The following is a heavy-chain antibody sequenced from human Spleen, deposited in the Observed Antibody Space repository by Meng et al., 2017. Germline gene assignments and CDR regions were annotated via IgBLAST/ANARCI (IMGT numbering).Heavy chain of an antibody. CDR3: ARNLVGSSLDY. Sequence: QLRLQASGHGRVKPSRTLALPCAVSGGSTNTRDWWPWVRQPPGKGLDWIGEIYHSGRANYIPTLKSRVTISVDKSKNQFSLDLRSVIAADTAVYFCARNLVGSSLDYWGQGTLVTVSS. J-gene: IGHJ4*02. D-gene: IGHD1-14*01. CDR1: GGSTNTRDW. V-gene: IGHV4-4*02. CDR2: IYHSGRA.